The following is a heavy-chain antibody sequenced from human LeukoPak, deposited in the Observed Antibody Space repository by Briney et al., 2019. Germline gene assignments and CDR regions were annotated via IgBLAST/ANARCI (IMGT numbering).Heavy chain of an antibody. CDR2: INPASAGA. Sequence: GASLKVSCTPSGYTFTNYYIHWVRQAPGQRPERVGWINPASAGAAFAPKFQGRVSMTWDSSITTAFMDLTSLRSNDTAIYYCARQLGNYYRAFDFWGQGTLVSVSS. CDR3: ARQLGNYYRAFDF. CDR1: GYTFTNYY. J-gene: IGHJ4*02. V-gene: IGHV1-2*02. D-gene: IGHD1-26*01.